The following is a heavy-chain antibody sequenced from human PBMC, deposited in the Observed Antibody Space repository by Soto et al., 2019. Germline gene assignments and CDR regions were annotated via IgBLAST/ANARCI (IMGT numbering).Heavy chain of an antibody. V-gene: IGHV4-4*07. CDR3: ARDQILRYFDWLFRDDAFDI. CDR2: IYTSGST. J-gene: IGHJ3*02. Sequence: SETLSLTCTVSGGSISSYYCSWIRQPAGKGLEWIGRIYTSGSTNYNPSLKSRVTMSVDTSKNQFSLKLSSVTAADTAVYYCARDQILRYFDWLFRDDAFDIWGQGTMVTVSS. CDR1: GGSISSYY. D-gene: IGHD3-9*01.